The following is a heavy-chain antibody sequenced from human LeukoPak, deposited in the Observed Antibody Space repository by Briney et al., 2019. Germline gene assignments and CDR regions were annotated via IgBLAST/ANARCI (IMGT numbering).Heavy chain of an antibody. Sequence: GRSLRLSCAASGISFDDYAMRWVRQAPGKGLEWVSGISWNSGSIGYADSVKGRFTISRDNAKNSLYLQMNSLRAEDTALYYCAKATVTDVGYFDYWGQGTLVTVSS. J-gene: IGHJ4*02. V-gene: IGHV3-9*01. CDR1: GISFDDYA. CDR2: ISWNSGSI. CDR3: AKATVTDVGYFDY. D-gene: IGHD4-17*01.